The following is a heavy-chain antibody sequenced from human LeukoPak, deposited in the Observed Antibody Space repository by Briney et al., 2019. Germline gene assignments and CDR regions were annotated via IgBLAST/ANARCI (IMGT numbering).Heavy chain of an antibody. J-gene: IGHJ3*02. D-gene: IGHD2-2*01. Sequence: GGSLRLSCAASAFTFSDYSMNWVRQAPGKGLEWVSYISGRSSTIYYADSVKGRFTISRDNAKNSMYLQMNSLRAEDTAVYYCARDRYSVVVPAAGAFDIWGQGTMVTVSS. CDR1: AFTFSDYS. V-gene: IGHV3-48*01. CDR2: ISGRSSTI. CDR3: ARDRYSVVVPAAGAFDI.